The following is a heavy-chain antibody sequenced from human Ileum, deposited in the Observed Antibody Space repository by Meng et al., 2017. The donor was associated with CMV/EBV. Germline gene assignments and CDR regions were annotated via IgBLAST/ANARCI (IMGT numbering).Heavy chain of an antibody. CDR3: ARSPDGFDY. J-gene: IGHJ4*02. Sequence: GESLKISCVASGFTFTNYWMSWVRQAPGKGLEWVANMKPDGSEMYYVDSVKGRFTISRDNAKNSLSLQMNSLRAEDTAVYYCARSPDGFDYWGQGTLVTVSS. CDR1: GFTFTNYW. V-gene: IGHV3-7*01. CDR2: MKPDGSEM.